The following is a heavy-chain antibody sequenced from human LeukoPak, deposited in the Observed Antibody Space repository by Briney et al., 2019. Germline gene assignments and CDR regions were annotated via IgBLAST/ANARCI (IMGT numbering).Heavy chain of an antibody. D-gene: IGHD3-10*01. Sequence: SGGSLGLSCAASGFTFSSYEMNWVRQAPGKGLEWVSYISSSGSTIYYADSVKGRFTISRDNAKNSLYLQMNSLRAEDTAVYYCARCELWFGELLGFNWFDPWGQGTLVTVSS. CDR2: ISSSGSTI. CDR3: ARCELWFGELLGFNWFDP. CDR1: GFTFSSYE. J-gene: IGHJ5*02. V-gene: IGHV3-48*03.